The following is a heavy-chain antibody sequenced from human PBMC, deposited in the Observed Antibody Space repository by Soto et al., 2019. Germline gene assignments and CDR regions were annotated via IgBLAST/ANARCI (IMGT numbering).Heavy chain of an antibody. CDR2: IYYSGST. CDR3: ARLDYDSSGRYYFDY. Sequence: SETLSLTCTVSGGSISSSSYYWGWIRQPPGKGLEWIGSIYYSGSTYYNPSLKSRVTISVDTSKNQFSLKLSSVTAADTAVYYCARLDYDSSGRYYFDYWGQGTLVTVSS. CDR1: GGSISSSSYY. V-gene: IGHV4-39*01. J-gene: IGHJ4*02. D-gene: IGHD3-22*01.